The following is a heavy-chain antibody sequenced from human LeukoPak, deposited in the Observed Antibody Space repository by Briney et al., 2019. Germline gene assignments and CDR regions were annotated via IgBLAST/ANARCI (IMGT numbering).Heavy chain of an antibody. CDR3: ARGSTYYDSSGQVPFDY. J-gene: IGHJ4*02. CDR1: GFTFSSYS. D-gene: IGHD3-22*01. CDR2: ISGSSSTI. Sequence: GGSLRLSCAASGFTFSSYSMNWVRQAPGRGLEWGSYISGSSSTIYYADSVKGRFTISRDSGKNTLYLQMNSLRAEDTAVYYCARGSTYYDSSGQVPFDYWGQGTLVTVSS. V-gene: IGHV3-48*01.